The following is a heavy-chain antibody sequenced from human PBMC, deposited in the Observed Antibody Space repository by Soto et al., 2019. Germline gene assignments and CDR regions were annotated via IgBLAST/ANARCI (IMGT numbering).Heavy chain of an antibody. J-gene: IGHJ4*02. D-gene: IGHD3-10*01. Sequence: QVQLVQSGAEVKKPGASVKVSCRTSGYTFAFYGISWVRQAPGQGLEWMGWISGYNGNTNYAQNLEDRVTMTTETSTSTAHMELRSLRSDDTAVYYCARDDGGFGELLHVYDYWGQGTLDTVSS. CDR1: GYTFAFYG. CDR3: ARDDGGFGELLHVYDY. CDR2: ISGYNGNT. V-gene: IGHV1-18*01.